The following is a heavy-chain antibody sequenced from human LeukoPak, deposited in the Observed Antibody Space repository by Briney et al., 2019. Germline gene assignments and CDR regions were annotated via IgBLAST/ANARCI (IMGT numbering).Heavy chain of an antibody. CDR2: IYYSGST. V-gene: IGHV4-59*08. D-gene: IGHD2-2*01. CDR1: GGSISSYY. Sequence: SETLSLTCTVAGGSISSYYGSWIRQPPGKGLEWIGYIYYSGSTNYTPSLKSRLTISVDTSKNQFSLKLSSVTAADTAVYYCAITTGGVPAAFDIWGQGTMVTVSS. J-gene: IGHJ3*02. CDR3: AITTGGVPAAFDI.